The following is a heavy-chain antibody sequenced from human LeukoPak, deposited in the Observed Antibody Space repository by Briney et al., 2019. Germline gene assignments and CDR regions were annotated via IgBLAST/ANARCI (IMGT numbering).Heavy chain of an antibody. V-gene: IGHV3-30*02. D-gene: IGHD6-19*01. Sequence: GGSLRLSCTVSGFTVSSNSMSWVRQAPGKGLEWVAFIRYDGSNKYYADSVKGRFTISRDNSKNTLYLQMNSLRAEDTAVYYCAKSPPGDSSGWYYFDYWGQGTLVTVSS. CDR1: GFTVSSNS. CDR3: AKSPPGDSSGWYYFDY. J-gene: IGHJ4*02. CDR2: IRYDGSNK.